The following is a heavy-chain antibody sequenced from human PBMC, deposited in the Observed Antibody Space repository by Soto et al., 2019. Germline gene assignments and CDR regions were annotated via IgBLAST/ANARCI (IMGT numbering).Heavy chain of an antibody. Sequence: QPGGSLRLSCAASGFTVSSNYMSWVRQAPGKGLEWVSVIYSGGSTYYADSVKGRFTISRDNSKNTLYLQMNSLRAEDTAVYYCARVNLGKSSIAARRNWFDPWGQGTLVTVSS. V-gene: IGHV3-53*01. CDR1: GFTVSSNY. D-gene: IGHD6-6*01. J-gene: IGHJ5*02. CDR3: ARVNLGKSSIAARRNWFDP. CDR2: IYSGGST.